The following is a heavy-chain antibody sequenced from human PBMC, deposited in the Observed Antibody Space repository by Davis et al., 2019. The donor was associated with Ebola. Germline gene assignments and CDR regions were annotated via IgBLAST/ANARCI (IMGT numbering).Heavy chain of an antibody. D-gene: IGHD2/OR15-2a*01. CDR2: FGTGGDT. Sequence: GSLRLSCAASGFTFSSYWMSWVRQAPGKGLEWVSTFGTGGDTYYADSVKGRFAISRDNSRGTLYLQMNSLRVEDSAIYYCVKDSSNIWFDIWGQGTLVTVSS. CDR1: GFTFSSYW. CDR3: VKDSSNIWFDI. J-gene: IGHJ3*02. V-gene: IGHV3-23*01.